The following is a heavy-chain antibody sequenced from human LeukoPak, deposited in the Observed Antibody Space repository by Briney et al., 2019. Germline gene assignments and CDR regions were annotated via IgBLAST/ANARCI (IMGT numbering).Heavy chain of an antibody. CDR1: GFTVSNNY. V-gene: IGHV3-53*01. D-gene: IGHD4-17*01. J-gene: IGHJ5*02. CDR3: ARELATVTTRLTYNWFDP. Sequence: GGSLRLSCAASGFTVSNNYMSWVRQTPGKGLEWVSVIYSGGSTYYADSVKGRFTISRDNSKNTLYLQMNSLRAEDTAVYYCARELATVTTRLTYNWFDPWGQGTLVTVSS. CDR2: IYSGGST.